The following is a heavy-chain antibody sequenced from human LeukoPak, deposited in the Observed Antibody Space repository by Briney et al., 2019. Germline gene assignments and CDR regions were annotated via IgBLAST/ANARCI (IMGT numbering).Heavy chain of an antibody. J-gene: IGHJ4*02. D-gene: IGHD4-17*01. CDR3: ARDSNGWLTTEAQFDY. CDR1: GYTFTTYG. Sequence: ASVKVSCKASGYTFTTYGISWVRQAPGHGLEWMGWISAYTGNTNYAQKLQGRVTMTTDTSTSTAYMELRSLRSDDTAIYYCARDSNGWLTTEAQFDYWGQGTLVTVSS. CDR2: ISAYTGNT. V-gene: IGHV1-18*01.